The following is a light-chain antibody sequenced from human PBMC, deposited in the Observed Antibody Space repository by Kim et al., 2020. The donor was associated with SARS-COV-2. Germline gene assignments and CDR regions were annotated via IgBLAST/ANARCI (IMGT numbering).Light chain of an antibody. V-gene: IGKV1-9*01. Sequence: SAAVGDTVTITCRASQGISSYLAWYQQKPGKAPNLLIYAASTLQSGVPSRFSGSGSGTDFTLTISSLLPEDFATYYCQQLNSYPYTFGQGTKLEI. J-gene: IGKJ2*01. CDR3: QQLNSYPYT. CDR2: AAS. CDR1: QGISSY.